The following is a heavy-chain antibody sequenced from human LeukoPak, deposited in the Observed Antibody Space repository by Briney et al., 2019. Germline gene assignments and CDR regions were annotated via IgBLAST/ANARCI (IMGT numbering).Heavy chain of an antibody. V-gene: IGHV3-73*01. Sequence: PGGSLRLXCAASGFTFSGSAMHWVRQASGKGLEWVGRIRSKANSYATAYAASVKGRFTISRDDSKNTAYLQMNSLKTEDTAVYYCTTWTLVGATRLDYWGQGTLVTVSS. CDR3: TTWTLVGATRLDY. CDR2: IRSKANSYAT. CDR1: GFTFSGSA. D-gene: IGHD1-26*01. J-gene: IGHJ4*02.